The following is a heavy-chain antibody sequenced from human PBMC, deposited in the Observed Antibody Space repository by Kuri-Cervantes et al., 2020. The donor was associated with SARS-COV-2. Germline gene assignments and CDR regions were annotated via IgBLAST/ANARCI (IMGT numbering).Heavy chain of an antibody. J-gene: IGHJ4*02. CDR2: IYHSGST. V-gene: IGHV4-30-2*01. CDR3: ARVDSSLTIDY. CDR1: GGSISSGGYS. D-gene: IGHD6-13*01. Sequence: SQTLSLTCAVSGGSISSGGYSWRWIRQPPGKGLEWIGYIYHSGSTYFNPSLKSRVTLSADRSKNQFSLNLTSVTAADTAVYYCARVDSSLTIDYWGQGTLVTVSS.